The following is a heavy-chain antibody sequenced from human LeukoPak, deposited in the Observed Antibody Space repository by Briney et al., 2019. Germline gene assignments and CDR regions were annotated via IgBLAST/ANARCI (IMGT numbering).Heavy chain of an antibody. Sequence: GGALRLSCAASGFTFSSYWMSWIRQAPGKGLEGVAHIKQDGSEKYYVDSVKGRFTISRDNAKNTLYLQMNSLRAEDTAVYYCARGRITMIVVGGVSPFDYWGQGTLVTVSS. CDR1: GFTFSSYW. V-gene: IGHV3-7*01. D-gene: IGHD3-22*01. J-gene: IGHJ4*02. CDR3: ARGRITMIVVGGVSPFDY. CDR2: IKQDGSEK.